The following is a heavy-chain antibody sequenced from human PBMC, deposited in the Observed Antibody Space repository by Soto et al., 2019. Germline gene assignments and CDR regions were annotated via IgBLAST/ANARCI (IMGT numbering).Heavy chain of an antibody. V-gene: IGHV1-69*12. Sequence: QVQLVQSGAEVKKPGSSVKVSCKASGGTFSSYAISWVRQAPGQGLEWMGGIIPIFGTANYAQKFQGRVTITADESTSTAYMELSSLRSEDTAVYYCATDSSIPTWNYYGMDVWGQGTTVTVSS. CDR2: IIPIFGTA. CDR3: ATDSSIPTWNYYGMDV. J-gene: IGHJ6*02. D-gene: IGHD3-22*01. CDR1: GGTFSSYA.